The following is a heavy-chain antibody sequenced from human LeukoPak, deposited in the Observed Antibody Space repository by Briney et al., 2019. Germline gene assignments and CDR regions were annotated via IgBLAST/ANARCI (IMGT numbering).Heavy chain of an antibody. CDR1: GFTFSSNW. J-gene: IGHJ5*02. D-gene: IGHD3-9*01. V-gene: IGHV3-7*03. CDR3: ARGFTGYFP. Sequence: GGSLRLSCESSGFTFSSNWMSWVRQAPGKGLEWVANVKTDGSENYYVDAGKGRTTISRDNAKNSLYLQMNSLRAEDTAVYYCARGFTGYFPWGQGTLVIVSS. CDR2: VKTDGSEN.